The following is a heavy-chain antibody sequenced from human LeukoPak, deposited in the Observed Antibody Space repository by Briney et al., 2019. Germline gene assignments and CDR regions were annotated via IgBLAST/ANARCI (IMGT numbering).Heavy chain of an antibody. CDR2: INPSGGST. D-gene: IGHD6-19*01. V-gene: IGHV1-46*01. CDR1: GYAFTSYY. J-gene: IGHJ4*02. CDR3: AAHSGWYLY. Sequence: ASVNVSCKASGYAFTSYYMHWVRQAPGQGLEWMGIINPSGGSTSYAQKFQGRVTMTRDTSTSTVYMELSSLRSEDTAVYYCAAHSGWYLYWGQGTLVTVSS.